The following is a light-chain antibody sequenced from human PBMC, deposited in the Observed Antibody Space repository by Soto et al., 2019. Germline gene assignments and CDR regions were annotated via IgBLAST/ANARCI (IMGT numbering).Light chain of an antibody. J-gene: IGKJ4*01. CDR3: QQRGSWPWLN. V-gene: IGKV3-11*01. Sequence: EIVLKQSPGTLSLSPGERATLSCRTSQTVNNYLAWYQQKPGQAPRLVIYDASNRATGIPARFSGSGSGTDFTLTINSLEPEDSAVYYCQQRGSWPWLNFGGGTRVEIK. CDR2: DAS. CDR1: QTVNNY.